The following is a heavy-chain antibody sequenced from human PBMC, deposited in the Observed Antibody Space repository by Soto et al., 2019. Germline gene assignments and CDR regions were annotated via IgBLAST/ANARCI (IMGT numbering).Heavy chain of an antibody. D-gene: IGHD1-26*01. V-gene: IGHV1-2*02. J-gene: IGHJ6*02. Sequence: QVQLVQSGAEVKKPGASVKVSCKASGYTFTGYYMHWVRQAPGQGLEWMGWINPNSGGINYAQKFQGRVTMTRDTSISTAYMELSRLRSDDTAVYYCAREKSGVLGFYYYYGMDVWGQGTTVTVSS. CDR2: INPNSGGI. CDR3: AREKSGVLGFYYYYGMDV. CDR1: GYTFTGYY.